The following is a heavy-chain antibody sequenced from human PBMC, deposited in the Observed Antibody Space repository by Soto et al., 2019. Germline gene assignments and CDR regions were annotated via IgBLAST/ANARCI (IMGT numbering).Heavy chain of an antibody. D-gene: IGHD4-17*01. CDR1: GYTFTSYG. V-gene: IGHV1-18*04. CDR3: ARVWRFYGDYEDDFDY. J-gene: IGHJ4*02. Sequence: ASVKVSCKASGYTFTSYGISWVRQAPGQGLEWMGWISAYNGNTNYAQKLRGRVTMTTDTSTSTAYMELRSLRSDDTAVYYCARVWRFYGDYEDDFDYWGQGTLVTVSS. CDR2: ISAYNGNT.